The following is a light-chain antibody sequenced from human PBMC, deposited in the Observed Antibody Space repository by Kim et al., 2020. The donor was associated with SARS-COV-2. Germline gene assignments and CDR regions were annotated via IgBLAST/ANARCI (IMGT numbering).Light chain of an antibody. V-gene: IGKV3-15*01. CDR2: GAS. Sequence: EIVMTQSPATLSVSPGERATLSCRASQSVSSNLAWYQQKPSQAPRLLIYGASTRATGIPARFSGSGSGTEFTLTISSLQSEDFAVYYCQQYNNWYTFGQGTKLEI. CDR3: QQYNNWYT. J-gene: IGKJ2*01. CDR1: QSVSSN.